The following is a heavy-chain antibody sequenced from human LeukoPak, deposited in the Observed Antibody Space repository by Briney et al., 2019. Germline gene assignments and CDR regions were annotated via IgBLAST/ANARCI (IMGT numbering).Heavy chain of an antibody. V-gene: IGHV3-30*01. D-gene: IGHD2-2*01. CDR1: GFTFSSYA. CDR2: ISYDGSNK. CDR3: AISSY. J-gene: IGHJ4*02. Sequence: GRSLRLSCAASGFTFSSYAMHWVRQAPGKGLEWVAVISYDGSNKYYADSVKGRFTISRDNSKNTLYLQMNSLRAEDTAVYYCAISSYRGQGTLVTVSS.